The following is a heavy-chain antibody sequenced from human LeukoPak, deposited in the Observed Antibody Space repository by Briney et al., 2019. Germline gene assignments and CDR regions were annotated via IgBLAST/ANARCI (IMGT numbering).Heavy chain of an antibody. J-gene: IGHJ5*02. V-gene: IGHV3-48*04. CDR1: GFTFSSYS. Sequence: GGSLRLSCAASGFTFSSYSMNWVRQAPGKGLEWVSYISSSGNIIYYADSVKGRFTISRDNAKNSLYLQMNSLRAEDTAVYYCARDRGSSWQLNWFDPWGQGTLVTVSS. D-gene: IGHD6-13*01. CDR3: ARDRGSSWQLNWFDP. CDR2: ISSSGNII.